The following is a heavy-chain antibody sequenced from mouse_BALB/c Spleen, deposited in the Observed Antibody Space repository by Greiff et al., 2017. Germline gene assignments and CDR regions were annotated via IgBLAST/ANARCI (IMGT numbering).Heavy chain of an antibody. V-gene: IGHV2-9*02. CDR2: IWAGGST. J-gene: IGHJ4*01. CDR3: ARELYYYGSSYYYAMDY. Sequence: VQLVESGPGLVAPSQSLSITCTVSGFSLTSYGVHWVRQPPGKGLEWLGVIWAGGSTNYNSALMSRLSISKDNSKSQVFLKMNSLQTDDTAMYYCARELYYYGSSYYYAMDYWGQGTSVTVSS. D-gene: IGHD1-1*01. CDR1: GFSLTSYG.